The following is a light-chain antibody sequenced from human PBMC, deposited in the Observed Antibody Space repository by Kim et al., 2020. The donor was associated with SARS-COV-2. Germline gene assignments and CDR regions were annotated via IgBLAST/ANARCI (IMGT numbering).Light chain of an antibody. J-gene: IGKJ2*01. CDR1: PSVSSSY. V-gene: IGKV3-20*01. CDR3: QQYGSSPYT. CDR2: GAS. Sequence: SSPGERPPLSCVPSPSVSSSYLAWYQQDPGQAPRLLIYGASSRATGIPDRFSGSGSGTDFTLTISRLEPEDFAVYYCQQYGSSPYTFGQGTKLEI.